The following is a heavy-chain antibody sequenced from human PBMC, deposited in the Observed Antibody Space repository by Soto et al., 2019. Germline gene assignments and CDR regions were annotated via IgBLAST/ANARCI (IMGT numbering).Heavy chain of an antibody. V-gene: IGHV1-69*04. J-gene: IGHJ6*03. CDR1: GGTFSSYT. Sequence: ASVKVSCKASGGTFSSYTISWVRQAPGQGLEWMGRIIPILGIANYAQKFQGRVTITADKSTSTAYMELSSLRSEDTAVYYCARDYSNYTLYYYYYMDVWGKGTTVTSP. CDR3: ARDYSNYTLYYYYYMDV. D-gene: IGHD4-4*01. CDR2: IIPILGIA.